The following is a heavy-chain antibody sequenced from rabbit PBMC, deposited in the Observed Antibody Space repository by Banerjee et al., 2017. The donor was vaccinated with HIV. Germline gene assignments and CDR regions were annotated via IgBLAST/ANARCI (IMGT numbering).Heavy chain of an antibody. CDR3: ARDAGSNGYYFNL. J-gene: IGHJ4*01. Sequence: QEQLEESGGDLVKPEGSLTLTCTASGFSFSNGYVMCWVRQAPGKGLEWIACINTISGDTVYATWAKGRFTISKASSTTVTLQMTSLTAADTATYFCARDAGSNGYYFNLWGQGTLVTVS. CDR1: GFSFSNGYV. CDR2: INTISGDT. V-gene: IGHV1S45*01. D-gene: IGHD1-1*01.